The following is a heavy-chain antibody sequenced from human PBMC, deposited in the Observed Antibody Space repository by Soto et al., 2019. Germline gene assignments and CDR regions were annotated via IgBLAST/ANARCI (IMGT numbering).Heavy chain of an antibody. CDR2: IIPIFGTP. J-gene: IGHJ5*01. CDR1: GGSFRSYA. CDR3: AYSANQRYCFDS. V-gene: IGHV1-69*12. D-gene: IGHD5-18*01. Sequence: QVQLVQSGAEVKKPGSSVKVSCKASGGSFRSYAVNWVRQAPGQGLECLGGIIPIFGTPNYAQKFHGRVSITADESTSTVYMDLISLTSEAPAVYYCAYSANQRYCFDSWGQGTLVTVSS.